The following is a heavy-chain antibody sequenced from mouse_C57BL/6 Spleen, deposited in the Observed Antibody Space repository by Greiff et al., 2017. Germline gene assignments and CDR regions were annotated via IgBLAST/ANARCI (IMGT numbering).Heavy chain of an antibody. V-gene: IGHV1-61*01. CDR1: GYTFTSYW. J-gene: IGHJ4*01. D-gene: IGHD2-1*01. Sequence: VQLQQPGAELVRPGSSVKLSCKASGYTFTSYWMDWVKQRPGQGLEWIGNIYPSDGETHYTQKFKDKATLTADKSSSTAYMQLSSLTSEDDAVYYCARDGNSAYYYAMDYWGQGTSVTVSS. CDR2: IYPSDGET. CDR3: ARDGNSAYYYAMDY.